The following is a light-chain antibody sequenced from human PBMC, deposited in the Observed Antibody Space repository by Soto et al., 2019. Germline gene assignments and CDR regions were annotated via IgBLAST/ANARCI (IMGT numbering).Light chain of an antibody. Sequence: QSVLTQPASVSGSPGQSIASSCTGTSSDVGAYNFVSWYQHQPGKAPQLMIFDVSNRPSGVSDRFSGSKAGNTASLTISGLQAEDEADYYCTSYTTSGTYVFGIGTKVTVL. CDR3: TSYTTSGTYV. CDR1: SSDVGAYNF. J-gene: IGLJ1*01. CDR2: DVS. V-gene: IGLV2-14*03.